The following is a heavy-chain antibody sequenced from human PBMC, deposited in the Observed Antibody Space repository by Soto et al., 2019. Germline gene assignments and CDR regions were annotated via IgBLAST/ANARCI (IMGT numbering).Heavy chain of an antibody. CDR3: ARSEAWLKYFQH. CDR2: MNPNSGNT. J-gene: IGHJ1*01. V-gene: IGHV1-8*01. Sequence: ASVKVSCKASGYTFTSYDINWVRQATGQGLEWMGWMNPNSGNTGYAQKFQGRVTMTRNTSISTAYMELSSLRSEDTAVYYCARSEAWLKYFQHWGQGTLVTVSS. CDR1: GYTFTSYD. D-gene: IGHD6-19*01.